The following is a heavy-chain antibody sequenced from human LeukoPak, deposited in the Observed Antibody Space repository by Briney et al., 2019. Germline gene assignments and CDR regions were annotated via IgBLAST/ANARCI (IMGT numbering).Heavy chain of an antibody. J-gene: IGHJ6*02. CDR2: IDSGGST. CDR1: GFTVSSNY. CDR3: ARVCSSTSCYVDV. D-gene: IGHD2-2*01. Sequence: EGSLRLSCAASGFTVSSNYLTWVRQAPGKGLEWVSVIDSGGSTYYADPVQGRFTISRDNSKKTVYLQVNSLRVEDTAVYYCARVCSSTSCYVDVWGQGTTVTVSS. V-gene: IGHV3-66*01.